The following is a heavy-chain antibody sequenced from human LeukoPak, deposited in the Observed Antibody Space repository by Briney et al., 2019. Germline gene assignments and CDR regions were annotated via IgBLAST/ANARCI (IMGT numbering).Heavy chain of an antibody. D-gene: IGHD3-10*01. Sequence: GGSLRLSCAASGFTFSSYGMHWVRQAPGKGLDWLSAISANGVNTYYGDSVKGRFTISRDNSKNTLYLHMHSLRDDNTALYYCAKDLHGAFDYWGQGILVTVSS. CDR2: ISANGVNT. CDR3: AKDLHGAFDY. J-gene: IGHJ4*02. CDR1: GFTFSSYG. V-gene: IGHV3-23*01.